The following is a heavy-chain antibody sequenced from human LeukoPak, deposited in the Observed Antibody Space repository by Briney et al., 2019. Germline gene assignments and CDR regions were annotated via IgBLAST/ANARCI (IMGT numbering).Heavy chain of an antibody. CDR3: AREGVYCSSTSCYGFGWFDP. CDR1: GYTFTSYD. CDR2: MNPNSGNT. J-gene: IGHJ5*02. V-gene: IGHV1-8*01. D-gene: IGHD2-2*01. Sequence: ASVKVSCKASGYTFTSYDINWVRQATGLGLEWMGWMNPNSGNTGYAQKFQGRVTMTRNTSISTAYMELSSLRSEDTAVYYCAREGVYCSSTSCYGFGWFDPWGQGTLVTVSS.